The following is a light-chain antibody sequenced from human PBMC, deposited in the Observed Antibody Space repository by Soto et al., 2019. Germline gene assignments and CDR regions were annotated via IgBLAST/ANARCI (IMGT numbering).Light chain of an antibody. CDR2: KVS. CDR1: SSDVGHPYNY. CDR3: MSYMDSTSTHWV. Sequence: QSVLTQPASVSGSPGQSITISCTGTSSDVGHPYNYVSWYQQHPGKAPKLLIFKVSNRPSGISGRFSGSKSGNTAFLTISGLQAEDEADYYCMSYMDSTSTHWVLGGGTKLTVL. V-gene: IGLV2-14*03. J-gene: IGLJ3*02.